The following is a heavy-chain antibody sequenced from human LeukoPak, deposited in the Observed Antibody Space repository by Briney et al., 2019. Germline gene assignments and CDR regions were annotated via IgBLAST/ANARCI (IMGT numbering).Heavy chain of an antibody. Sequence: GGSLRLSCAAPGFTFSSYAMSWVRQAPGKGLEWVSAISGSGGSTYYADSVKGRFTISRDNSKNTLYLQMNSLRAEDTAVYYCARDGVATIDLEYWGQGTLVTVSS. CDR3: ARDGVATIDLEY. V-gene: IGHV3-23*01. D-gene: IGHD5-24*01. J-gene: IGHJ4*02. CDR1: GFTFSSYA. CDR2: ISGSGGST.